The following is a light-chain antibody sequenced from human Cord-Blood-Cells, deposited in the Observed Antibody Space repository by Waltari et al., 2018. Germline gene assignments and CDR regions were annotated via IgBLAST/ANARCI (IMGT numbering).Light chain of an antibody. J-gene: IGKJ2*01. Sequence: LVLTQSPATLSLSPGERATLSCRASQSVSSYLAWYQQKPGQAPRLLIYDASNRATGIPARFSGSGSGTDFTLTISSLEPEDFAVYYCQQRSNWPMYTFGQGTKLEIK. CDR3: QQRSNWPMYT. CDR2: DAS. V-gene: IGKV3-11*01. CDR1: QSVSSY.